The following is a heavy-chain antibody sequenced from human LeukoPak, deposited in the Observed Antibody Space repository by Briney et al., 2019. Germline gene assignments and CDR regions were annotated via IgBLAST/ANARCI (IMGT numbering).Heavy chain of an antibody. CDR2: IWCDGSNK. J-gene: IGHJ6*02. CDR3: ARDAEYSSSLYYYYGMDV. D-gene: IGHD6-6*01. CDR1: GFTFSSYG. V-gene: IGHV3-33*01. Sequence: GRSLRLSCAASGFTFSSYGMHWVRQAPGKGLEWVAVIWCDGSNKYYADSVKGRFTISRDNSKNTLYLQMNSLRAEDTAVYYCARDAEYSSSLYYYYGMDVWGQGTTVTVSS.